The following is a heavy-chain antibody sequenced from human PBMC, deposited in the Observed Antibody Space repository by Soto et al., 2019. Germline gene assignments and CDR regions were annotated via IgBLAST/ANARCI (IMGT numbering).Heavy chain of an antibody. CDR2: IYTSGST. J-gene: IGHJ4*02. CDR1: GGSISGYY. Sequence: SETLSLTCTVSGGSISGYYWSWIRQPAGKGLEWIGRIYTSGSTNYNPSLKSRVTMSVDTSKNQFSLKLSSVTAADTAVYYCAXEVRWDYDFWSGYYSDYWGQGTLVTVSS. V-gene: IGHV4-4*07. CDR3: AXEVRWDYDFWSGYYSDY. D-gene: IGHD3-3*01.